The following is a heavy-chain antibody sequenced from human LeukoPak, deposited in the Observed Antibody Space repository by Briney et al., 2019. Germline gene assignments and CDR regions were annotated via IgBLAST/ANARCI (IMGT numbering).Heavy chain of an antibody. CDR3: ARVRSSGWSDYFDY. CDR2: IYYSGST. CDR1: GVSISSYY. J-gene: IGHJ4*02. Sequence: SETLSLTCNVSGVSISSYYWGWIRQPPGKGLEWIGSIYYSGSTYYNPSLKSRVTISVDTSKNQFSLKLSSVTAADTAVYYCARVRSSGWSDYFDYWGQGTLVTVSS. V-gene: IGHV4-39*07. D-gene: IGHD6-19*01.